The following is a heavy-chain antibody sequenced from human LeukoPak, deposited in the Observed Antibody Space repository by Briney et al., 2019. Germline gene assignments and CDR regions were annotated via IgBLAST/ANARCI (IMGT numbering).Heavy chain of an antibody. Sequence: GGSLRLSCAASGFTFSSYGMSWVRQAPGKGLEWVSAISGSGGSTYYADSVKGRFTISRDNSKNTLYLQMNSLRAEDTAVYYCASRGYYGSRNYYYYYMDVWGKGTTVTISS. J-gene: IGHJ6*03. CDR2: ISGSGGST. V-gene: IGHV3-23*01. CDR3: ASRGYYGSRNYYYYYMDV. CDR1: GFTFSSYG. D-gene: IGHD3-10*01.